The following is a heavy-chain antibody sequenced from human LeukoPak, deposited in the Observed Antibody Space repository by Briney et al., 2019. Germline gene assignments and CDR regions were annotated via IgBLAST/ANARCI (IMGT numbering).Heavy chain of an antibody. Sequence: GGSLRLSRAASGFTVSDNCTSWVRQAPGKGLEWVSFMYSGGTAYYADSVKGRFTISRVKTKNTVYLQMNSLRPEDTAVYYCARDPPDYYDSSPYAFDIWGQGTMVTVSS. CDR3: ARDPPDYYDSSPYAFDI. CDR1: GFTVSDNC. V-gene: IGHV3-53*01. CDR2: MYSGGTA. D-gene: IGHD3-22*01. J-gene: IGHJ3*02.